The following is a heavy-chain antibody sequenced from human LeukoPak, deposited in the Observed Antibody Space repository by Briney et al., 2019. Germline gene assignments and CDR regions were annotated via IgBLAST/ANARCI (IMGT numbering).Heavy chain of an antibody. V-gene: IGHV4-59*01. CDR3: ARKKRADPGLDV. J-gene: IGHJ3*01. CDR1: GGSLSGYY. CDR2: IYYSGTT. Sequence: PSETLSLTCTVSGGSLSGYYWSWIRQPPGKGLEWIGYIYYSGTTNYNPSLKSRLTISVDTSKNQFSLKLTSVAAADTAVYYCARKKRADPGLDVWGQGTMVTVSS.